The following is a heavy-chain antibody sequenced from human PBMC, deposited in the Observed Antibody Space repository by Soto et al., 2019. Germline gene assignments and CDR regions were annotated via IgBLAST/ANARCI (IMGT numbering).Heavy chain of an antibody. D-gene: IGHD3-10*01. V-gene: IGHV3-7*03. Sequence: GGSLRLSCAASGFTFSRYWMSWLRQAPGKGLEWVAILRPDGSEQYYVDSVKGRFTISRDNTKNSLFLQMSSLRAEATAVDYCVRGYDSGTDSFDYWGQGT. CDR2: LRPDGSEQ. CDR3: VRGYDSGTDSFDY. J-gene: IGHJ4*02. CDR1: GFTFSRYW.